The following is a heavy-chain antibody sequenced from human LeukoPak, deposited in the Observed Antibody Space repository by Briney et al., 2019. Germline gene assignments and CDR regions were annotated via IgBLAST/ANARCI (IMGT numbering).Heavy chain of an antibody. CDR3: AGGRWLQPLDY. CDR1: GFTFSDYY. V-gene: IGHV3-11*04. D-gene: IGHD5-24*01. Sequence: GGSLRLSCAASGFTFSDYYMSWIRQAPGKGLEGVSYISSSGSTIYYADSVKGRFTISRDNAKNSLYLQMNSLRAEDTAVYYCAGGRWLQPLDYWGQGTLVTVSS. J-gene: IGHJ4*02. CDR2: ISSSGSTI.